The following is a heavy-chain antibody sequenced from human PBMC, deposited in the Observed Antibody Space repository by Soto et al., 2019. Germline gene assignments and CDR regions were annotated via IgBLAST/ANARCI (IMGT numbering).Heavy chain of an antibody. D-gene: IGHD3-3*01. CDR2: FYYSGNT. V-gene: IGHV4-59*01. J-gene: IGHJ6*02. CDR3: ARGVYDYWSGYYAGSGLDV. Sequence: QVQLLESGPGLLKPSETLSLTCSVSGGSMSPFYWSWIRQSPRKGLEWIGYFYYSGNTNYNPSLKSRVTISVDTSKDQFSLRLSSVTAADSAVYYCARGVYDYWSGYYAGSGLDVWGQGTTVIVSS. CDR1: GGSMSPFY.